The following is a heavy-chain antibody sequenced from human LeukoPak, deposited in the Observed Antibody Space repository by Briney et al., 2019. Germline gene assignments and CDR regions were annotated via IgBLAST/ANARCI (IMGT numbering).Heavy chain of an antibody. CDR1: GFTFSDYY. CDR2: ISSSGSTI. D-gene: IGHD2-2*01. CDR3: ARQYCSSTSCYGSEAFDI. Sequence: GGSLRLSCAASGFTFSDYYMSWVRQAPGKGLEWVSYISSSGSTIYYADSVKGRFTISRDNAKNSLYLQMNSLRAEDTAVYYCARQYCSSTSCYGSEAFDIWGQGTMVTVSS. V-gene: IGHV3-11*01. J-gene: IGHJ3*02.